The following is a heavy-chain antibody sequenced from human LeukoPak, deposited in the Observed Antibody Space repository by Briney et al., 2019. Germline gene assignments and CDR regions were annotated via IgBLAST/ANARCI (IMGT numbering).Heavy chain of an antibody. Sequence: GGSLRLSCAASGFTFSSYEMNWVRQAPGKGLEWVSYISSSGSTIYYADSVKGRFTISRDNAKNSLYLQMNSLRAEDTAVYYCARDLLITFGGAPYLDYWGQGTLVTVSS. D-gene: IGHD3-16*01. J-gene: IGHJ4*02. CDR1: GFTFSSYE. CDR3: ARDLLITFGGAPYLDY. V-gene: IGHV3-48*03. CDR2: ISSSGSTI.